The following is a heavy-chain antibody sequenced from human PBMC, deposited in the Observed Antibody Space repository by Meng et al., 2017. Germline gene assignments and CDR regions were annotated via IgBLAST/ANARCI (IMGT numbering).Heavy chain of an antibody. CDR3: ARGCIGHGSGSYCAEYFQH. CDR1: GGSISSYY. Sequence: SETLSLTCTVSGGSISSYYWSWIRQPAGKGLEWIGRIYTSGSTNYNPSLKSRVTMSVDTSKNQFSLKLSSVTAADTAVYYCARGCIGHGSGSYCAEYFQHWGQGTLVTVSS. D-gene: IGHD3-10*01. J-gene: IGHJ1*01. V-gene: IGHV4-4*07. CDR2: IYTSGST.